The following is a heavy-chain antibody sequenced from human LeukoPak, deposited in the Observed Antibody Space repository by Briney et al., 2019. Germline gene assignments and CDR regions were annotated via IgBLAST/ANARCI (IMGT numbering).Heavy chain of an antibody. J-gene: IGHJ4*02. CDR3: ARALAHYDSSGYFDY. CDR2: IKQDGSEK. CDR1: GFTFSSYW. D-gene: IGHD3-22*01. V-gene: IGHV3-7*01. Sequence: GGSLRLSCAASGFTFSSYWMSWVRQAPGKGLEWVANIKQDGSEKYYVDSVNGRFTISRDNAKNSLYLQMNSLRAEDTAVYYCARALAHYDSSGYFDYWGQGTLVTVSS.